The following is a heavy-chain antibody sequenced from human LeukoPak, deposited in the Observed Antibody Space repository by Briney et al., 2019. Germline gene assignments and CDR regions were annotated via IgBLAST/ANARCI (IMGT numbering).Heavy chain of an antibody. Sequence: PGGSLRLSCAASRFTFSSYDMNWVRQAPGKGLEWISYISYSGSAIHYADSVKGRFTISRDNAKNSLYLQMNSLRVEDTAVYYCARGYYGSADYWGQGSLVTVSS. CDR3: ARGYYGSADY. CDR1: RFTFSSYD. J-gene: IGHJ4*02. CDR2: ISYSGSAI. V-gene: IGHV3-48*03. D-gene: IGHD3-10*01.